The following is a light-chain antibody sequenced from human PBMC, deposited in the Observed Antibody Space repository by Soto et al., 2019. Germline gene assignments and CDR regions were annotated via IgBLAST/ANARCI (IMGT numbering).Light chain of an antibody. J-gene: IGLJ7*01. CDR2: EVS. CDR3: SSYTSSSTAV. Sequence: QSALTQPACVSGSRGQSITISCTGTSSDVGGYNYVSWYQQHPGKAPKLMIYEVSNRPSGVSNRFSGSKSGNTASLTISGLQAEDEADYYCSSYTSSSTAVFGGGTQLTGL. CDR1: SSDVGGYNY. V-gene: IGLV2-14*01.